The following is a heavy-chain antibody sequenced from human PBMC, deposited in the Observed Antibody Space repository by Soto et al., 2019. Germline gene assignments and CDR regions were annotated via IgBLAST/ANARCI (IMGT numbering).Heavy chain of an antibody. J-gene: IGHJ6*02. Sequence: PGGSLRLSCTASGFTFSSYAMSWVRQAPGKGLEWVSAISGSGGSTYYADSVKGRFTISRDNSKNTLYLQMNSLRAEDTAVYYCAKDEGPYSSFVPYKNYYYYGMDVWGQGTTVTVSS. CDR1: GFTFSSYA. CDR2: ISGSGGST. D-gene: IGHD6-6*01. V-gene: IGHV3-23*01. CDR3: AKDEGPYSSFVPYKNYYYYGMDV.